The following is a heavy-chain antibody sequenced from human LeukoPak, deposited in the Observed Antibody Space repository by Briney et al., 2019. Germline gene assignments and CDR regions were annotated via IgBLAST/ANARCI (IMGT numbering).Heavy chain of an antibody. V-gene: IGHV4-34*01. J-gene: IGHJ3*02. CDR2: INHSGST. D-gene: IGHD3-9*01. CDR3: ARGYFDWSHGAFDI. Sequence: PSETLSLTCTVSGGSISSYYWSWIRQPPGKGLEWIGEINHSGSTNYDPSLKSRVTISVDTSKNQFSLKLSSVTAADTAVYYCARGYFDWSHGAFDIWGQGTMVTVSS. CDR1: GGSISSYY.